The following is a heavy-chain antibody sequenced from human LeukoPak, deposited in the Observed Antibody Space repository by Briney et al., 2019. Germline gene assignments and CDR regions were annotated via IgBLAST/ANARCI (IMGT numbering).Heavy chain of an antibody. D-gene: IGHD3-10*01. Sequence: GASVKVFCKASGYTFTSYGISWVRQAPGQGLEWMGWISAYNGNTNYAQKLQGRVTMTTDTSTSTAYMELRSLRSDDTAVYYCARLPYGSGSYYQWSPAYYFDYWGQGTLVTVSS. CDR2: ISAYNGNT. CDR1: GYTFTSYG. CDR3: ARLPYGSGSYYQWSPAYYFDY. J-gene: IGHJ4*02. V-gene: IGHV1-18*01.